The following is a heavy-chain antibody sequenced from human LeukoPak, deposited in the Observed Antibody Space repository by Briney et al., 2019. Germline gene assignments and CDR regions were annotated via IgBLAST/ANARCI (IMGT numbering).Heavy chain of an antibody. CDR1: GFNFSEHA. V-gene: IGHV3-49*04. Sequence: PGGSLRLSCTTSGFNFSEHALSWVRQAPGKGLEWVGSIRNQEYDGTTEYAASVKGRFFMSRDDSKSVAFLQMNSLKIEDTAIYYCSSQPHYYDSRDYLDYWGQGTLVTVSS. CDR2: IRNQEYDGTT. CDR3: SSQPHYYDSRDYLDY. J-gene: IGHJ4*02. D-gene: IGHD3-22*01.